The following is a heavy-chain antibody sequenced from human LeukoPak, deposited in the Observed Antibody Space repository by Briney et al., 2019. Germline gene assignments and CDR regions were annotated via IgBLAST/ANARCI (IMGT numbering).Heavy chain of an antibody. D-gene: IGHD1-1*01. CDR1: GGSISSYY. CDR2: IYYSGST. CDR3: ARGPYWNDGYFDL. V-gene: IGHV4-59*01. Sequence: SETLSLTCTVSGGSISSYYWSWIRQPPGKGLEWTGYIYYSGSTNYNPSLKGRVTISVDTSKNQFSLKLSSVTAADTAVYYCARGPYWNDGYFDLWGRGTLVTVSS. J-gene: IGHJ2*01.